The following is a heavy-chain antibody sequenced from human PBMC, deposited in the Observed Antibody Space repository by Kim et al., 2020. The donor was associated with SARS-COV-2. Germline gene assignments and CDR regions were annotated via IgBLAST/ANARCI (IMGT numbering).Heavy chain of an antibody. D-gene: IGHD6-13*01. V-gene: IGHV6-1*01. CDR2: TYYRSKWYN. CDR1: GDSVSSNSAA. Sequence: SQTLSLTCAISGDSVSSNSAAWNWIRQSPSRGLEWLGRTYYRSKWYNDYAVSVKSRITINPDTSKNQFSLQLNSVTPEDTAVYYCARVEAAAQPFYFPTRRNYYYYGMDVWGQGTTVTVSS. CDR3: ARVEAAAQPFYFPTRRNYYYYGMDV. J-gene: IGHJ6*02.